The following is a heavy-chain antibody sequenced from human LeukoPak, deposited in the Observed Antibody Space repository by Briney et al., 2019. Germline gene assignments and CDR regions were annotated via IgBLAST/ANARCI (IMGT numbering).Heavy chain of an antibody. D-gene: IGHD4-23*01. Sequence: SETLSLTCTVSGGSISSSSYYWGWIRQPPGKGLEWIGYIYYSGSTNYNPSLKSRVTISVDTSKNQFSLKLSSVTAADTAVYYCASLDYGGNSDAFDIWGQGTMVAVSS. J-gene: IGHJ3*02. CDR1: GGSISSSSYY. CDR3: ASLDYGGNSDAFDI. V-gene: IGHV4-61*05. CDR2: IYYSGST.